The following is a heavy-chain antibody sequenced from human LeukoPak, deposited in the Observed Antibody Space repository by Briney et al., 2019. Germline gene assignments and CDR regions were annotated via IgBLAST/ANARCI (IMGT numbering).Heavy chain of an antibody. V-gene: IGHV3-33*01. Sequence: GGSLRLSRAASGFTFSSYGMHWVRQAPGKGLEWVAVIWYDGSNKYYADSVKGRFTISRDNSKNTLYLQMNSLRAEDTAVYYCASYCSSTSCRVYWGQGTLVTVSS. CDR3: ASYCSSTSCRVY. J-gene: IGHJ4*02. CDR2: IWYDGSNK. D-gene: IGHD2-2*01. CDR1: GFTFSSYG.